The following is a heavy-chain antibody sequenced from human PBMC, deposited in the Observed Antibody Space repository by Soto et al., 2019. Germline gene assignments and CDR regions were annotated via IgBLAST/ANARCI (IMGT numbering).Heavy chain of an antibody. V-gene: IGHV4-34*01. Sequence: SETLSLTCAVYGGSFSGYYWSWIRQPPGKGLEWIGEINHSGSTNYNPSLKSRVTISVDTSKNQFSLKLSSVTAADTAVYYCARGRQQLVRGIYYYGMDVWGQGTTVT. CDR2: INHSGST. D-gene: IGHD6-13*01. J-gene: IGHJ6*02. CDR3: ARGRQQLVRGIYYYGMDV. CDR1: GGSFSGYY.